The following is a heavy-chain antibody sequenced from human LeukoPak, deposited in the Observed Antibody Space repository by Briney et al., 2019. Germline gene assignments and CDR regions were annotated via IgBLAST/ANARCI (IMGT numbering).Heavy chain of an antibody. J-gene: IGHJ4*02. CDR1: GFTVSSNY. CDR3: ARGASNRFDY. Sequence: GSLRLSCAASGFTVSSNYMSWVRQAPGKGLEWVSVIYSGGSTYYADSVKGRFTISRDNAKNTLFLQMNSLRAEDTAVYYCARGASNRFDYWGQGTLVTVSS. CDR2: IYSGGST. V-gene: IGHV3-53*01. D-gene: IGHD1-14*01.